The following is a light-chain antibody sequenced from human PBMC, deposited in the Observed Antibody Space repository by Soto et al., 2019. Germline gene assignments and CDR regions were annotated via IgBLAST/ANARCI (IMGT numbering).Light chain of an antibody. CDR1: NIGSKN. V-gene: IGLV3-9*01. Sequence: SYELTQPLSVSVALGQTARITCGGNNIGSKNVHWYQQKPGQAPVLVIYRDSNRPSGIPERFSGSNSGNTATLTISRAQAGDEADYYCQVWDISTAVFGGGTKLTVL. J-gene: IGLJ3*02. CDR2: RDS. CDR3: QVWDISTAV.